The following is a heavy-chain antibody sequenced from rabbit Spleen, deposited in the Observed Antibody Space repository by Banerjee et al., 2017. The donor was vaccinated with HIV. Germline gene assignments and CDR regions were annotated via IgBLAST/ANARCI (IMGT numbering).Heavy chain of an antibody. J-gene: IGHJ4*01. D-gene: IGHD1-1*01. V-gene: IGHV1S40*01. CDR3: ARDSDTGSSGYSGGLNL. CDR2: INIGSGNT. CDR1: GFSFSSSYY. Sequence: QSLEESGGDLVKPEGSLTLTCTASGFSFSSSYYMCWVRQAPGKGLEWIGCINIGSGNTWYASWAKGRFTISKTSSTTVDLKMTSLTAADTATYFCARDSDTGSSGYSGGLNLWGPGPLVTVS.